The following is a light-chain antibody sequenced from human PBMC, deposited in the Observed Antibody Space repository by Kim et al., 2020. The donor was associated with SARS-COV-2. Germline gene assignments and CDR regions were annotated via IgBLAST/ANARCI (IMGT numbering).Light chain of an antibody. CDR3: QQYGSTFRT. Sequence: SPGETTTVSCRAIQSLTGSELSWYQQKPGQAPRLLIYGSSNRVTGIPDRFSGSGSGTDFTLTISRLEPEDFAVYYCQQYGSTFRTFGQGTKVDIK. CDR1: QSLTGSE. J-gene: IGKJ1*01. V-gene: IGKV3-20*01. CDR2: GSS.